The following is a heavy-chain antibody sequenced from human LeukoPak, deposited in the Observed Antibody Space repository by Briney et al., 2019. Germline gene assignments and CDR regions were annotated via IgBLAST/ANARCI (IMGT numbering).Heavy chain of an antibody. CDR3: ASPPYDSSGYYREYYFDY. J-gene: IGHJ4*02. CDR2: IIPIFGTA. D-gene: IGHD3-22*01. V-gene: IGHV1-69*05. CDR1: GYTFTSYD. Sequence: SVKVSCKASGYTFTSYDINWVRQAPGQGLEWMGGIIPIFGTANYAQKFQGRVTITTDESTSTAYMELSSLRSEDTAVYYCASPPYDSSGYYREYYFDYWGQGTLVTVSS.